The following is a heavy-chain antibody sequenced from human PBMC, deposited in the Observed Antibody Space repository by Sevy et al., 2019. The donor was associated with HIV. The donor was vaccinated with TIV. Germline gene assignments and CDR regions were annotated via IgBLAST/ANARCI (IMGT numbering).Heavy chain of an antibody. CDR1: GFTFSTYT. D-gene: IGHD3-10*01. CDR3: ARPYGSGSWEAFDI. CDR2: ISSSANYI. Sequence: LGGSLRLSCSASGFTFSTYTMNWVRQAPGKGLEWVSSISSSANYIYYADSLKGRFTISRDNAKNSLYLQMNSLRAEDTAVYYCARPYGSGSWEAFDIWGQGTMVTVSS. J-gene: IGHJ3*02. V-gene: IGHV3-21*01.